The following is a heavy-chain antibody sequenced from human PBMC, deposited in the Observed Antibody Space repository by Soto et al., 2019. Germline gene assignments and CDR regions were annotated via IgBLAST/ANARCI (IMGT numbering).Heavy chain of an antibody. J-gene: IGHJ4*02. V-gene: IGHV3-48*03. D-gene: IGHD6-6*01. CDR3: ARDGGIAALDY. CDR2: ISSSGSTI. Sequence: EVQLVESGGGLVQPGGSLRLSCAASGFTFSSYEMNWVRQAPGKGLEWVSYISSSGSTIYYADSVKGRLTISRDNAKNSLYLQMNSLRAEDTAVYYCARDGGIAALDYWGQGTLVTVSS. CDR1: GFTFSSYE.